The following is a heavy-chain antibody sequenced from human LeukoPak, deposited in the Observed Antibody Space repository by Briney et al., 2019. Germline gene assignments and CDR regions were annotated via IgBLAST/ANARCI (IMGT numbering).Heavy chain of an antibody. CDR2: IISSSSYI. V-gene: IGHV3-21*01. CDR3: ARVGPGRYCSGGSCYSDY. D-gene: IGHD2-15*01. Sequence: GGSLRLSCAASGFTFSSYSMTWVRQAPGKGLEWVSSIISSSSYIYYADSVKGRFTISRDNAKNSLYLQMNSLRAEDTAVYYCARVGPGRYCSGGSCYSDYWGQGTLVTVSS. J-gene: IGHJ4*02. CDR1: GFTFSSYS.